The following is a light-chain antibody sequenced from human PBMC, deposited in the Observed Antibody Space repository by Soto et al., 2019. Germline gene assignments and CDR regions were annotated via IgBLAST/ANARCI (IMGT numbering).Light chain of an antibody. V-gene: IGLV2-14*01. CDR2: DVS. Sequence: QSVLTQPASVSGSPGQSIAISCTGTSHDVGGYNYVSWYQQHPGKAPKLMIYDVSARPSGVSNRFSGSKSDDTASLTISGLQAEDEADYCCSSYTSSSTVVFGGGTKLTVL. J-gene: IGLJ2*01. CDR3: SSYTSSSTVV. CDR1: SHDVGGYNY.